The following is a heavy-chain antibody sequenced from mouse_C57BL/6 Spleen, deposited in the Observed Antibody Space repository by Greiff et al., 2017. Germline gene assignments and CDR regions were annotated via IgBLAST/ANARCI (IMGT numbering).Heavy chain of an antibody. CDR2: IDPSDSYT. J-gene: IGHJ2*01. CDR1: GYTFTSYW. CDR3: ARRVLRSVGYFDY. V-gene: IGHV1-69*01. D-gene: IGHD1-1*01. Sequence: VQLQQSGAELVMPGASVKLSCKASGYTFTSYWMHWVKQRPGQGLEWIGEIDPSDSYTNYNQKFKGKSTLTVDKSSSTAYMQLSSLTSEDSAVYYCARRVLRSVGYFDYWGQGTTLTVSS.